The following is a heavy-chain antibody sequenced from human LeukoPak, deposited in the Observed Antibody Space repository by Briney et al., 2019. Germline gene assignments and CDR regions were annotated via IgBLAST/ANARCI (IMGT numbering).Heavy chain of an antibody. J-gene: IGHJ4*02. V-gene: IGHV3-30*02. Sequence: GGSLRLSCAASGFAFSRSGMHWVRQAPGKGLEWVAVVWYDGSNKHYADSVKGRFTIFRDNSNNTLYLQMNSLRAEDTAVYYCAKILPDTVTADYWGQGTLVTVSS. CDR3: AKILPDTVTADY. CDR2: VWYDGSNK. D-gene: IGHD4-11*01. CDR1: GFAFSRSG.